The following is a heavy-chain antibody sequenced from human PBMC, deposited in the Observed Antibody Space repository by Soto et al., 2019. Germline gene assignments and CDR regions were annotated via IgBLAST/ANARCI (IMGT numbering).Heavy chain of an antibody. CDR3: ASSEPLYSSGWYGSHGMDV. Sequence: LSLTCAVSGGSFSGYYWSWIRQPPVKGLEWIGEINHSGSTNYNPSLKSRVTISVDTSTNQFSLKLSSVTAADTAVYYCASSEPLYSSGWYGSHGMDVWGQGTTVTVSS. V-gene: IGHV4-34*01. J-gene: IGHJ6*02. D-gene: IGHD6-19*01. CDR2: INHSGST. CDR1: GGSFSGYY.